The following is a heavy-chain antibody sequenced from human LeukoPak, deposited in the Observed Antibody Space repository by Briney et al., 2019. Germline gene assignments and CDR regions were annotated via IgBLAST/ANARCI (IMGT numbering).Heavy chain of an antibody. J-gene: IGHJ4*02. V-gene: IGHV7-4-1*02. CDR3: ARGLACSGGSCYDY. CDR2: INTNTGNP. CDR1: GGTFSIYA. Sequence: ASVNVSCKASGGTFSIYAISWVRQAPGQGLEWMGWINTNTGNPTYAQGFTGRFVFSLDTSVSTAYLQISSLKAEDTAVYYCARGLACSGGSCYDYWGQGTLVTVSS. D-gene: IGHD2-15*01.